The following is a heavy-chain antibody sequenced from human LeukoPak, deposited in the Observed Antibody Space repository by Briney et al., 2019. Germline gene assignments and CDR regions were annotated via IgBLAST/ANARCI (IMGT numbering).Heavy chain of an antibody. Sequence: SQTLSLTCAISGDSVSSSSGAWNWIRQSPSRGLEWLGRTYYRSQWHNDYARSVMSRLSVDPDTSKNQFSLHLSSVTPDDTAVYYCAGGYAFDVWGQGTVVTVSS. CDR2: TYYRSQWHN. V-gene: IGHV6-1*01. CDR3: AGGYAFDV. CDR1: GDSVSSSSGA. J-gene: IGHJ3*01.